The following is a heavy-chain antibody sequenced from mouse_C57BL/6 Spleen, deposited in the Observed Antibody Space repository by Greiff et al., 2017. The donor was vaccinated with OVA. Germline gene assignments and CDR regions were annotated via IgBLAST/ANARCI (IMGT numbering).Heavy chain of an antibody. CDR1: GFTFSDYG. Sequence: VQLKESGGGLVKPGGSLKLSCAASGFTFSDYGMHWVRQAPEKGLEWVAYISSGSSTIYYADTVKGRFTISRDNAKNTLFLQMTSLRSEDTAMYYCARARAAGTGDYWGQGTTLTVSS. CDR3: ARARAAGTGDY. D-gene: IGHD4-1*01. V-gene: IGHV5-17*01. J-gene: IGHJ2*01. CDR2: ISSGSSTI.